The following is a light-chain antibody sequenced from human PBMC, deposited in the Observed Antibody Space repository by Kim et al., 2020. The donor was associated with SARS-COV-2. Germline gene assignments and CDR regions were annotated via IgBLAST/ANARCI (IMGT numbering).Light chain of an antibody. CDR3: QSYDSSNQV. CDR1: SGSTASNY. CDR2: EDN. V-gene: IGLV6-57*01. J-gene: IGLJ3*02. Sequence: GKTVTISCTRSSGSTASNYVQWYQQRPGSSPTTVIYEDNQRPSGVPDRFSGSIDSSSNSASLPISGLKTEDEADDYCQSYDSSNQVFGGGTQLTVL.